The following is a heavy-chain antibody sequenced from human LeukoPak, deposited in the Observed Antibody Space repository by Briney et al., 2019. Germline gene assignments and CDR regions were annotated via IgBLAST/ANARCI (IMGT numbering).Heavy chain of an antibody. CDR2: ISWDGGST. CDR1: GFTFDDYA. CDR3: AKAAHRRKWLLLRQGEYYFDY. J-gene: IGHJ4*02. Sequence: GGSLRLSCAASGFTFDDYAMHWVRHAPGKGLEWVSLISWDGGSTYYADSVKGRFTISRDNSKNSLYLQMNSLRAEDTALYYCAKAAHRRKWLLLRQGEYYFDYWGQGTLVTVSS. V-gene: IGHV3-43D*03. D-gene: IGHD3-22*01.